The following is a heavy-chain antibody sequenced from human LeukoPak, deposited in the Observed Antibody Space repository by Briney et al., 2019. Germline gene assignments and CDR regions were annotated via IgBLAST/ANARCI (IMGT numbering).Heavy chain of an antibody. CDR3: ARDGPRYCTNGVCYLFGY. Sequence: PSQTLSLTCTVSGRSISSGGYYWRWLRQHPGKGLEWIGDMYYSGSTYYHPSLKSRFTISVHTSKNQYSLKLSSVTAADTAVYYCARDGPRYCTNGVCYLFGYWGQGTLVTVSS. V-gene: IGHV4-31*03. J-gene: IGHJ4*02. D-gene: IGHD2-8*01. CDR1: GRSISSGGYY. CDR2: MYYSGST.